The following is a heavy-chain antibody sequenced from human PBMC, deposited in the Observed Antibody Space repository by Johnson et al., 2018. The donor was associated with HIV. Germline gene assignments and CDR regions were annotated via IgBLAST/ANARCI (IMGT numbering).Heavy chain of an antibody. CDR1: GFTFSTYW. CDR3: ARDRILTGYDAFDI. V-gene: IGHV3-66*01. CDR2: IYSGGNT. J-gene: IGHJ3*02. Sequence: VQLVESGGGLVQPGRSLRLSCAASGFTFSTYWMNWVRQAPGKGLEWVSIIYSGGNTYYADSVKGRFTISRDNSKNTLYLQMNSLRAEDTAMYYCARDRILTGYDAFDIWGQGTMVTVSS. D-gene: IGHD3-9*01.